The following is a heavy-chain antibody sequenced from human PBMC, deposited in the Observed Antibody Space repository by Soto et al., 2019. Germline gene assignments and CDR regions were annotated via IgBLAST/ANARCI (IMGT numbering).Heavy chain of an antibody. V-gene: IGHV1-69*02. CDR3: AVDAEFSYVYYFDY. J-gene: IGHJ4*02. Sequence: QVQLVQSGAEVQKPGSSVKVSCKASGGTFSSYTISWVRQAPGQGLEWMGRIIPILGIANYAQKFQGRVTITADKSTSTAYMELSSLRSEDTAVYYCAVDAEFSYVYYFDYWGQGTLVTVSS. D-gene: IGHD3-10*02. CDR2: IIPILGIA. CDR1: GGTFSSYT.